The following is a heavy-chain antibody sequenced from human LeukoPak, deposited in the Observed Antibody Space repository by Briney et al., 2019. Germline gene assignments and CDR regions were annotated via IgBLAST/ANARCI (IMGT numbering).Heavy chain of an antibody. CDR2: VYYRGNT. V-gene: IGHV4-34*01. D-gene: IGHD6-6*01. J-gene: IGHJ4*02. CDR3: ARDYATAARSLDY. CDR1: GGSFSGYY. Sequence: SETLSLTCAVYGGSFSGYYWGWIRQPPGKGLEWIGSVYYRGNTYYNPSLKSRLTISVDTSKNQFSLKLSSVTAADTAVYYCARDYATAARSLDYWGQGTLVTVSS.